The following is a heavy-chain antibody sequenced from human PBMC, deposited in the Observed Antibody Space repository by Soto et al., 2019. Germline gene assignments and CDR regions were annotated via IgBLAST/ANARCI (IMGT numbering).Heavy chain of an antibody. J-gene: IGHJ4*02. CDR3: AKVFYYYDSSGYYYFDY. D-gene: IGHD3-22*01. Sequence: EVQLLESGGGLVQPGGSLRLSCAASGFTFSSYAVSWVRQAPGKGPEWISSISGSGSTIYYADSVKGRFTISRDNSKNPLYLQMSSLRAEDTAVYYCAKVFYYYDSSGYYYFDYRGQGTLVTVSS. CDR1: GFTFSSYA. CDR2: ISGSGSTI. V-gene: IGHV3-23*01.